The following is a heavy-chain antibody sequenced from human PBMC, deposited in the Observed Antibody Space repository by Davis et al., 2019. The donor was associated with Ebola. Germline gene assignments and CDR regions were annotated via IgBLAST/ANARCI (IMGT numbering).Heavy chain of an antibody. CDR2: IYPGDSDT. J-gene: IGHJ4*02. CDR3: ATLAAAGTVGWDY. CDR1: GYSFTSYW. Sequence: GESLKISCTGSGYSFTSYWIGWVRQMPGKGLAWMGIIYPGDSDTRDSPSFQGQVTISADKSISTAYLQWSSLKASDTAMYYCATLAAAGTVGWDYWGQGTLVTVSS. V-gene: IGHV5-51*01. D-gene: IGHD6-13*01.